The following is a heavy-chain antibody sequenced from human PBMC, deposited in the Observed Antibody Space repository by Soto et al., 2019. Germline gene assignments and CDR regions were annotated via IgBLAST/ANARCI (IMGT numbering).Heavy chain of an antibody. V-gene: IGHV3-23*01. CDR1: EFTFSSYA. CDR2: ISGSGGST. CDR3: AKDRRRARSSIAAREIDY. J-gene: IGHJ4*02. D-gene: IGHD6-6*01. Sequence: EVQLLESGGGLVQPGGSLRLSCAASEFTFSSYAMSWVRQAPGKGLEWVSAISGSGGSTYYADSVKGRFTISRDNSKNTLYLQMNSLRAEDTAVYYCAKDRRRARSSIAAREIDYWGQGTLVTVSS.